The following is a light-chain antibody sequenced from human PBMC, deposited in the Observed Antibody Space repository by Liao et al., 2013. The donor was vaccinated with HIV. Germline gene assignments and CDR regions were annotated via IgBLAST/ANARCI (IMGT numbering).Light chain of an antibody. CDR1: KLGDKY. CDR3: QAWDSSNMI. J-gene: IGLJ2*01. Sequence: SYDLTQPPSVSVSPGQTASITCSGDKLGDKYACWYQQRPGQSPVLVIYEDTKRPSGMPERFSGSNSGNTATLTISGTQPMDEADFYCQAWDSSNMIFGGGPKLTVL. V-gene: IGLV3-1*01. CDR2: EDT.